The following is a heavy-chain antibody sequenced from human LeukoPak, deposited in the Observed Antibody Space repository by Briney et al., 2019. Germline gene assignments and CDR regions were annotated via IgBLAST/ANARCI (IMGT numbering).Heavy chain of an antibody. J-gene: IGHJ4*02. D-gene: IGHD5-18*01. Sequence: PSETLSLTCTVSGGSTNSYFWTWIRQPPGKGLEWIGYIYYSGSTKYNPSLKSRVTISLDTSKNQFSLNLSSVTAADTAVYYCPRDIRGYNYGWFDYWGQGTLVTVSS. V-gene: IGHV4-59*01. CDR1: GGSTNSYF. CDR2: IYYSGST. CDR3: PRDIRGYNYGWFDY.